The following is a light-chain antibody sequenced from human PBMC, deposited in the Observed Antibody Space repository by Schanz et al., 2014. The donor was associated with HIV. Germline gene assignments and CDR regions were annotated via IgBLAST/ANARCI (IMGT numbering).Light chain of an antibody. CDR2: ATS. CDR1: QSVNSNY. V-gene: IGKV3-20*01. J-gene: IGKJ1*01. CDR3: QQYSSSPRT. Sequence: EIVLTQSPGTLSLSPGERATLSCRASQSVNSNYLAWYQQKPGQAPRLVIYATSTRAAGIPDRFSGTGSGTDFTLTISRLEPEDFAVYYCQQYSSSPRTFGQGTKVEI.